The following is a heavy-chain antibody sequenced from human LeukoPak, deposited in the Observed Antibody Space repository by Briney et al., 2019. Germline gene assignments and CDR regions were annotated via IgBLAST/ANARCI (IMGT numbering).Heavy chain of an antibody. J-gene: IGHJ5*02. V-gene: IGHV4-4*02. D-gene: IGHD1-26*01. CDR1: GGSISSSNW. Sequence: SGTLSLTCAVSGGSISSSNWWSWVRQPPGKGLEWIGEIYHSGSTNYNPSLKSRVTISVDKSKNQFSLKPSSVTAADTAVYYCARDLIVGATHWFDPWGQGTLVTVSS. CDR2: IYHSGST. CDR3: ARDLIVGATHWFDP.